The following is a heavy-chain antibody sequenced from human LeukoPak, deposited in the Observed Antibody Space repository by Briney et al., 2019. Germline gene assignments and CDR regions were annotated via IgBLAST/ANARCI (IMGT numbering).Heavy chain of an antibody. D-gene: IGHD3-22*01. CDR2: IYYSGST. J-gene: IGHJ6*03. Sequence: PSETLSLTCTVSGGSISSYYWSWIRQPPGKGLEWIGYIYYSGSTNYNPSLKSRVTISVDTSKNQFSLKLSSVTAADTAVYYCAREIWGISSGYYYEDYMDVWGKGTTVTVSS. V-gene: IGHV4-59*01. CDR3: AREIWGISSGYYYEDYMDV. CDR1: GGSISSYY.